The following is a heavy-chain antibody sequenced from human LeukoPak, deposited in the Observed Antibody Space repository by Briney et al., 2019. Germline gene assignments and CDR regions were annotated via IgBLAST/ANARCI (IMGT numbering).Heavy chain of an antibody. V-gene: IGHV1-69*06. CDR2: VFPIFGTA. D-gene: IGHD3-10*01. Sequence: VASVKVSCKASGGTFSSYAISWVRQAPGQGLEWMGGVFPIFGTANYAQKFQGRVTITADKSTSTAYMELSSLRSEDTAVYCCARGPTMVRGVITETGFDYWGQGTLVTVSS. CDR3: ARGPTMVRGVITETGFDY. J-gene: IGHJ4*02. CDR1: GGTFSSYA.